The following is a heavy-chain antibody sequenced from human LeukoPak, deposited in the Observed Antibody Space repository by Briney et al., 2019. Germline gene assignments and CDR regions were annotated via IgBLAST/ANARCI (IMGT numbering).Heavy chain of an antibody. J-gene: IGHJ6*02. CDR3: ARRVTAIGYYYYGMDV. V-gene: IGHV1-18*01. Sequence: GASVTVSCTASGYTFTSYGISWVRPAPGQGLEWMGWISAYNGNTNYAQKLQGRVTMTTDTSTSTAYMELRSLRSDDTAVYYCARRVTAIGYYYYGMDVWGQGTTVTVSS. D-gene: IGHD2-21*02. CDR1: GYTFTSYG. CDR2: ISAYNGNT.